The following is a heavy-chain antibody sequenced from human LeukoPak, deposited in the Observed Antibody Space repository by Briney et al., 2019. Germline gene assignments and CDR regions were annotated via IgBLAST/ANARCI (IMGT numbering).Heavy chain of an antibody. J-gene: IGHJ3*01. V-gene: IGHV3-9*01. D-gene: IGHD1-7*01. Sequence: GRSLRLPCAASGFTFDDYAMHWVRQAPGKGLEWVSSISWDSGSSVYADSVKGRFTISRDNAKNSLYLQMNGLTPGDTALYYCIKDLRLDLHFDTFEVWGQGTLVTVSS. CDR2: ISWDSGSS. CDR3: IKDLRLDLHFDTFEV. CDR1: GFTFDDYA.